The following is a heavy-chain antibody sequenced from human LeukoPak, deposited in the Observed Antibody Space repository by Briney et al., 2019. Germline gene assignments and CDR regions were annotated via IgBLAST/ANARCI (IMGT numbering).Heavy chain of an antibody. D-gene: IGHD4-23*01. V-gene: IGHV3-21*01. CDR1: GFTFSSYS. J-gene: IGHJ4*02. CDR3: ARSHSTTVVTPDY. Sequence: GGSLRLSCAASGFTFSSYSMNWVRQAPGKGLEWVSSISSSSYIYYADSVKGRFTISRDNAKNSLHLQMNSLRAEDTAVYYCARSHSTTVVTPDYWGQGTLVTVSS. CDR2: ISSSSYI.